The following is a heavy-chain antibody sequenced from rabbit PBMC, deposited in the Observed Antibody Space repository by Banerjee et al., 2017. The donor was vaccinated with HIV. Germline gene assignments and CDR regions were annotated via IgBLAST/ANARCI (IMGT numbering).Heavy chain of an antibody. V-gene: IGHV1S40*01. Sequence: QSLVESGGDRVKPEGSLTLTGTASGLSFSSSYWMCWVRQAPGKGLEWIACIDGGDSGNTYYATWAEGRFTISKTSSTTVTLQMTSLTAADTATYFCARETLVFYFNLWGPGTLVTVS. CDR2: IDGGDSGNT. D-gene: IGHD4-1*01. CDR3: ARETLVFYFNL. J-gene: IGHJ4*01. CDR1: GLSFSSSYW.